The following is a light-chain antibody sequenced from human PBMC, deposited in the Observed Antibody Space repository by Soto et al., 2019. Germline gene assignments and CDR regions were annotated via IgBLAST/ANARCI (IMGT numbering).Light chain of an antibody. CDR2: SAS. V-gene: IGKV1-39*01. J-gene: IGKJ2*01. CDR1: QNIESY. Sequence: DIQMTQSPSSLSASVGDRVTITCRTSQNIESYLNWYQQKPGKAPKLLIYSASDLQRGVPSRFSGRGSGTDFTLSISSLQPEDCAIYFCQQSYSPAYSFGQGTNLEIK. CDR3: QQSYSPAYS.